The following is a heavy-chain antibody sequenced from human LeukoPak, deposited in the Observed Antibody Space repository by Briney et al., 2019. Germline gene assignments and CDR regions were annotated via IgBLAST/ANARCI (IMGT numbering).Heavy chain of an antibody. CDR1: GASISSGYW. Sequence: SETLSLTCAVSGASISSGYWRSWVRQAPGKGLEWIGEIYHSGSTNHNPSLKSRVTISVDKSKSQFSLDLNSVTAADTAVYYCARDDTGVIRGIRFHYWGQGTLVTVSS. V-gene: IGHV4-4*02. J-gene: IGHJ4*02. D-gene: IGHD3-10*01. CDR2: IYHSGST. CDR3: ARDDTGVIRGIRFHY.